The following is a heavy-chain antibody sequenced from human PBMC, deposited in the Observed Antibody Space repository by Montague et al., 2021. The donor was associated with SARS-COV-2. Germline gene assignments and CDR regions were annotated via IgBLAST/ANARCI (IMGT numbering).Heavy chain of an antibody. Sequence: FLRLSCAASGFTFSSYAMSRVRQAPGKGLEWVSAISGSGGSTYYADSVKGRFTISRDNSKNTLYLQMNSLRAEDTAVYYCAKDLIRYDILTGYEDWGQGTLVTVSS. V-gene: IGHV3-23*01. J-gene: IGHJ4*02. CDR2: ISGSGGST. CDR1: GFTFSSYA. D-gene: IGHD3-9*01. CDR3: AKDLIRYDILTGYED.